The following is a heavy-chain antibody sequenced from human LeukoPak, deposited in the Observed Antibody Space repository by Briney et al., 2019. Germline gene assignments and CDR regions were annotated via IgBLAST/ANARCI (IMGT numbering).Heavy chain of an antibody. V-gene: IGHV3-33*01. J-gene: IGHJ4*02. CDR3: ARDPGYGDYVFFDY. CDR1: GFTFSSYG. CDR2: IWYDGSNK. D-gene: IGHD4-17*01. Sequence: SGGSLRLSCAASGFTFSSYGMHWVRQAPGKGLEWVAVIWYDGSNKYYADSVKGRFTISRDNSKNTLYLQMNSLRAEDTAVYYCARDPGYGDYVFFDYWGQGTLVTVSS.